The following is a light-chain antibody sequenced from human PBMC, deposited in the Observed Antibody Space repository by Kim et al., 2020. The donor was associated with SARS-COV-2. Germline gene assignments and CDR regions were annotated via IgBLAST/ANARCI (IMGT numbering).Light chain of an antibody. CDR1: QSVSDW. J-gene: IGKJ2*01. CDR3: LRYNDYSGT. Sequence: SATVGDRVTITCRASQSVSDWLAWYQQKPGKAPKLLIYKESSLQSGVPSRFSGSGSGTEFTLTISSLQPDDFAIDYCLRYNDYSGTFGQGTKLEIK. CDR2: KES. V-gene: IGKV1-5*03.